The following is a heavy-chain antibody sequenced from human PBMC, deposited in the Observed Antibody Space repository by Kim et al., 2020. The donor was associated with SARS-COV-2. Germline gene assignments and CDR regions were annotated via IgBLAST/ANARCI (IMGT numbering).Heavy chain of an antibody. D-gene: IGHD3-10*01. CDR1: GGSFSGYY. Sequence: SETLSLTCAVYGGSFSGYYWSWIRQPPGKGLEWIGEINHSGSTNYNPSLKSRVTISVDTSKNQFSLKLSSVTAADTAVYYCARFPVRVMVQGKHATKDVWGKGTTVTVSS. CDR2: INHSGST. J-gene: IGHJ6*04. V-gene: IGHV4-34*01. CDR3: ARFPVRVMVQGKHATKDV.